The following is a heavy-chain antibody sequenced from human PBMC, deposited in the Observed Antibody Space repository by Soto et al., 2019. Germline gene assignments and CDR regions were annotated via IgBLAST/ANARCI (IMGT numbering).Heavy chain of an antibody. CDR1: GFSFSDYY. V-gene: IGHV3-11*01. CDR2: ISGSGDNI. J-gene: IGHJ5*02. CDR3: ARGACITFYYDDWFDT. Sequence: QVQLVESGGGLVKPGGSLRVSCAASGFSFSDYYMTWIRQAPGKGLEWVSYISGSGDNIHYADSVKGRFTISRDNAKNSLYLQMDSLRVEDTAVYYCARGACITFYYDDWFDTWGQGTLVTVSS. D-gene: IGHD3-22*01.